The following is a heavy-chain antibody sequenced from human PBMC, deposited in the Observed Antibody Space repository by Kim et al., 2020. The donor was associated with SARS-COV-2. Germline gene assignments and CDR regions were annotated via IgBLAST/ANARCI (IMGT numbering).Heavy chain of an antibody. V-gene: IGHV4-30-2*05. CDR3: ARTSDYGDYVPGAY. D-gene: IGHD4-17*01. Sequence: NPSLKSRVTISVDTSKNQFSLKLSSVTAADTAVYYCARTSDYGDYVPGAYWGQGTLVTVSS. J-gene: IGHJ4*02.